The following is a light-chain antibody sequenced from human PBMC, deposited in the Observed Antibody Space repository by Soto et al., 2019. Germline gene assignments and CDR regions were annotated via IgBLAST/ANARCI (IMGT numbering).Light chain of an antibody. CDR2: EVS. J-gene: IGLJ2*01. Sequence: QSALTQPASVSGSPGQSITISCTGTSSDVGNYDYVSWYQQHPGKAPKLMIYEVSTRPSGVSIRFSGSKSGNAASLPISGLQAEDEADYYGTSHTTSRAVRFGGGTKLTVL. V-gene: IGLV2-14*03. CDR1: SSDVGNYDY. CDR3: TSHTTSRAVR.